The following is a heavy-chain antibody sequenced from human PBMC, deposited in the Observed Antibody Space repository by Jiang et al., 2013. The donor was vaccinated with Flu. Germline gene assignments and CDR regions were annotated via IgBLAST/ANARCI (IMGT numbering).Heavy chain of an antibody. CDR2: VDPEDGKP. CDR1: GYTFTDYN. CDR3: ATDQKVSDIEATGPYNYYYMAF. V-gene: IGHV1-69-2*01. J-gene: IGHJ6*03. D-gene: IGHD5-12*01. Sequence: GAEVKKPGATVKISCKVSGYTFTDYNMHWVQQVPGKGLEWMGLVDPEDGKPVYAERFQGRVILTADTSTDTAYMELSSLRSEDTAVYYCATDQKVSDIEATGPYNYYYMAFVGTKGPRSSVSS.